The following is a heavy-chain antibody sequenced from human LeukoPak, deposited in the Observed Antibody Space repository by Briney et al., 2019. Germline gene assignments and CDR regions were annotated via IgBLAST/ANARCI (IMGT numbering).Heavy chain of an antibody. Sequence: GASVKVSCKVSGYTLTELSMHWVRQAPGKGLEWMGGFDPEDGETIYAQKFQGRVTMTEDTFTDTAYMELSSLRSEDTAVYYCARDIVVVVAATGQYYYYGMDVWGQGTTVTVSS. V-gene: IGHV1-24*01. D-gene: IGHD2-15*01. J-gene: IGHJ6*02. CDR1: GYTLTELS. CDR3: ARDIVVVVAATGQYYYYGMDV. CDR2: FDPEDGET.